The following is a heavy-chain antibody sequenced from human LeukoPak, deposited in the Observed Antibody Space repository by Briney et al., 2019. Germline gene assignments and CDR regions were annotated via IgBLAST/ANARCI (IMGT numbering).Heavy chain of an antibody. D-gene: IGHD4-11*01. CDR3: ANGATRNYVMYFDY. Sequence: RRASVKVSCKASGGTFSNYAISWVRQAPGQGLEWMGGIIPIFGTANYAQKFQGRVTITADESTSTAYMELSSLRSEDTAVYYCANGATRNYVMYFDYWGQGTLVTVSS. J-gene: IGHJ4*02. CDR1: GGTFSNYA. V-gene: IGHV1-69*13. CDR2: IIPIFGTA.